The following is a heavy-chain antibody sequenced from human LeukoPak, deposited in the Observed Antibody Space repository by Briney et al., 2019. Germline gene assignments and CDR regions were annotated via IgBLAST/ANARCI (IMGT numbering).Heavy chain of an antibody. D-gene: IGHD2/OR15-2a*01. CDR2: INPSSGGT. J-gene: IGHJ5*02. CDR1: GYKFTDYY. V-gene: IGHV1-2*02. Sequence: ASVKVSCKASGYKFTDYYMHWVRQAPGQGLEWMGWINPSSGGTDNAQKFQGRVTMTRDTSISTAYMELSRLTSDDTAVYYCSSTYSIVPSWGQGTLVTVSS. CDR3: SSTYSIVPS.